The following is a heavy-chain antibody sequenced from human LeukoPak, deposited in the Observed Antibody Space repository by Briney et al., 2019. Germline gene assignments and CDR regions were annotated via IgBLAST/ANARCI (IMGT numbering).Heavy chain of an antibody. D-gene: IGHD6-19*01. V-gene: IGHV1-69*04. CDR1: GGTFSSYA. CDR3: ARAGVHSSGWYEPLPQGYYGMDV. Sequence: SVKVTCKASGGTFSSYAISWVRQAPGQGLEWMGRIIPILGIANYAQKFQGRVTITADKSTSTAYMELSSLRSEDTAVYYCARAGVHSSGWYEPLPQGYYGMDVWGQGTTVTVSS. CDR2: IIPILGIA. J-gene: IGHJ6*02.